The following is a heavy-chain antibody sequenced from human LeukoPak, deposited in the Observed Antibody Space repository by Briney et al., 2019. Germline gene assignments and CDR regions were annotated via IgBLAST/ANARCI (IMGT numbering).Heavy chain of an antibody. J-gene: IGHJ3*02. Sequence: QAGGSLRLSCAASGFTFSSYWMSWVRQAPGKGLEWVANIKQDGSEKYYVDSVKGRFTISRDNAKNSLYLQMNSLRAEDTAVYYCARDRVTMIASDAFDIWGQGTMVTVSS. V-gene: IGHV3-7*01. D-gene: IGHD3-22*01. CDR2: IKQDGSEK. CDR3: ARDRVTMIASDAFDI. CDR1: GFTFSSYW.